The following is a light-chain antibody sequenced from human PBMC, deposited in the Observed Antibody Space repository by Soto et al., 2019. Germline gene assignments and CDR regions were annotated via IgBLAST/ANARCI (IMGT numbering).Light chain of an antibody. V-gene: IGKV1-8*01. CDR3: QQYHTQAT. J-gene: IGKJ1*01. CDR2: AAS. CDR1: QDVSGY. Sequence: AIRMTQPPSSLSASTGDRVTITCRASQDVSGYVAWYQQKPGRAPNLLVYAASTLQAGVPSRFSGSASGTEFTLTITCLQSEDYATYFCQQYHTQATFGQGTKVDIK.